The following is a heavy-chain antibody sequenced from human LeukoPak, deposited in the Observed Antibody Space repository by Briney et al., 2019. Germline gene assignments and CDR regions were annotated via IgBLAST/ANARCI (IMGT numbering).Heavy chain of an antibody. Sequence: NPSETLSLTCTVSGDSISNYYWSWIRQPPGKGLEWIGYIYYSGNTDYNPSLKSLVTISVDTSKIQFSLRLNSVTAADTAVYYCARYRNEALFAFDIWGQGTMVTVSS. J-gene: IGHJ3*02. CDR1: GDSISNYY. CDR3: ARYRNEALFAFDI. V-gene: IGHV4-59*01. D-gene: IGHD1-14*01. CDR2: IYYSGNT.